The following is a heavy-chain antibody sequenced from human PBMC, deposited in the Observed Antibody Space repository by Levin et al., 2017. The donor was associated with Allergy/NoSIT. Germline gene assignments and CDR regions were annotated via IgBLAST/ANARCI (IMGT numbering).Heavy chain of an antibody. CDR1: GGSISSGSYY. Sequence: SETLSLTCTVSGGSISSGSYYWSWIRQPAGKGLEWIGRIYTSGSTNYNPSLKSRVTISVDTSKNQFSLKLSSVTAADTAVYYCARFLSWGSGSYYNDAFDIWGQGTMVTVSS. CDR3: ARFLSWGSGSYYNDAFDI. V-gene: IGHV4-61*02. D-gene: IGHD3-10*01. CDR2: IYTSGST. J-gene: IGHJ3*02.